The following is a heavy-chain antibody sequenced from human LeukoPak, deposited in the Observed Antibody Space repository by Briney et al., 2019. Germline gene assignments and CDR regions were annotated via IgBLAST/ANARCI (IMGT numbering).Heavy chain of an antibody. Sequence: PGGCLRLSRAASGFTFSSYSINWVRQAPGKGLEWVSSISSSSSYIYYADSVKGRFTISRDNAKNSLYLQMNSLRAEDTAVYYCARDGGDYDWGQGTLVTVSS. D-gene: IGHD4-17*01. J-gene: IGHJ4*02. CDR2: ISSSSSYI. CDR1: GFTFSSYS. V-gene: IGHV3-21*01. CDR3: ARDGGDYD.